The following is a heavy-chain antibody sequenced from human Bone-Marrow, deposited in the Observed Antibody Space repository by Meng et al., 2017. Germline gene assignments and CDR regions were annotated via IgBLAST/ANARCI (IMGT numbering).Heavy chain of an antibody. CDR3: ARGYYDYVWGSYPQGVYFDY. V-gene: IGHV4-39*07. J-gene: IGHJ4*02. Sequence: SETLSLTCTVSVGSISSSSYYWGWIRQPPGKGLEWIGSIYYSGSTYYNPSLKSRVTISVDTSKNQFSLKLSSVTAADTAVYYCARGYYDYVWGSYPQGVYFDYWGQGTLVTVSS. CDR1: VGSISSSSYY. D-gene: IGHD3-16*02. CDR2: IYYSGST.